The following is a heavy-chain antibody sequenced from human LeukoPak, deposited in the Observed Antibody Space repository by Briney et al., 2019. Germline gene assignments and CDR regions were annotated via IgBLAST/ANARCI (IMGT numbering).Heavy chain of an antibody. CDR2: ISGSGGST. D-gene: IGHD6-13*01. J-gene: IGHJ4*02. CDR3: AKGTRYSSSWTPPGY. CDR1: GFTFSSYA. Sequence: GGSLRLSCAASGFTFSSYAMSWVCQAPGKGLEWVSAISGSGGSTYYADSVKGRFTISRDNSKNTLYLQMNSLRAEDTAVYYCAKGTRYSSSWTPPGYWGQGTLVTVSS. V-gene: IGHV3-23*01.